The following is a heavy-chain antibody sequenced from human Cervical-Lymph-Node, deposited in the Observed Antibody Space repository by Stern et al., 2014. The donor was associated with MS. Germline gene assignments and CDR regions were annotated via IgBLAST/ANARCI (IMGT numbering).Heavy chain of an antibody. CDR2: SFPGDSDT. CDR1: GYSFTSYW. D-gene: IGHD4-17*01. Sequence: EVQLVQSGAEVKKPGESLKISCQGSGYSFTSYWIGWVRQMPGQGLEWMGSSFPGDSDTRYSPSFQGQVTISADKSNRTAYLQWSSLKASDTAMYYCARPKDYGDFKNWGQGTLVTVSS. J-gene: IGHJ4*02. V-gene: IGHV5-51*03. CDR3: ARPKDYGDFKN.